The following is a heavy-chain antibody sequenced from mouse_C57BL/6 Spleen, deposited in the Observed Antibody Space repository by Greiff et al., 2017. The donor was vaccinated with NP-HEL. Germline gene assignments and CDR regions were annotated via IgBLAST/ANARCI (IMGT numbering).Heavy chain of an antibody. D-gene: IGHD1-1*01. CDR1: GFSLTSYG. CDR3: ASYYGSSYGFDY. V-gene: IGHV2-2*01. CDR2: IWSGGST. Sequence: QVHVKQSGPGLVQPSQSLSITCTVSGFSLTSYGVHWVRQSPGKGLEWLGVIWSGGSTDYNAAFISRLSISKDNSKSQFFFKMNSLQADDTAIYYCASYYGSSYGFDYWGQGTTLTVSS. J-gene: IGHJ2*01.